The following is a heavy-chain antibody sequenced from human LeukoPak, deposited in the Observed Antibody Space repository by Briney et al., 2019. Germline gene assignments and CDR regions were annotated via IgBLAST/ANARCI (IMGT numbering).Heavy chain of an antibody. CDR3: TCGSGWYSPDY. Sequence: PGGSLRLSCAASGFTFSDSVMHWVRQASGKGLEWVGRLRGEPNSYATVYAASVKGRLTISRDDSKDTAYLQMNSLKTEDTAVYYCTCGSGWYSPDYWGQGTLVTVSS. CDR2: LRGEPNSYAT. CDR1: GFTFSDSV. D-gene: IGHD6-19*01. V-gene: IGHV3-73*01. J-gene: IGHJ4*02.